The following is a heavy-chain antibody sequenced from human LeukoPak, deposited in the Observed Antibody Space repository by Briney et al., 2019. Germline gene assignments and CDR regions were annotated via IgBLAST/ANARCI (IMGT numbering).Heavy chain of an antibody. CDR2: INPNNGDP. CDR3: TRDASRTHFDS. Sequence: ASVRVSCKASGYNLNTYHMHWVRQAPGQGLEWMGCINPNNGDPHYAQKFQGRVTVTRDTSISTAYMELSSLRSDDTAFYYCTRDASRTHFDSWGQGTLVTVSS. J-gene: IGHJ4*02. D-gene: IGHD6-13*01. V-gene: IGHV1-2*02. CDR1: GYNLNTYH.